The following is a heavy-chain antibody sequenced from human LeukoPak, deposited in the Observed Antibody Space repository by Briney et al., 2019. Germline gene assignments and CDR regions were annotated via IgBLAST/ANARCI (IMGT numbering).Heavy chain of an antibody. J-gene: IGHJ4*02. CDR3: ARARKYYYDSSGYYDY. CDR2: IIPILGIA. D-gene: IGHD3-22*01. V-gene: IGHV1-69*04. CDR1: GGTFSSYA. Sequence: ASVKVSCKASGGTFSSYAISWVRQAPGQGLEWMGRIIPILGIANYAQKFQGRGTITADKSTSTAYMELSSLRSEDTAVYYCARARKYYYDSSGYYDYWGQGTLVTVSS.